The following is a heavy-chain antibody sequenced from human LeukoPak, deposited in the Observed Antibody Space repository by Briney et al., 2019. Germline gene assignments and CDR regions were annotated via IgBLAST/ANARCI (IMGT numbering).Heavy chain of an antibody. CDR3: ARGDAEMATTSGFDY. Sequence: SVKASCKASRGTFSSYAISWVRQAAGQGLEWMGGIIPIFGTANYAQKFQGRVTITTDESTSTAYMELSSLRSEDTAVYYCARGDAEMATTSGFDYWGQGTLVTVSS. CDR2: IIPIFGTA. J-gene: IGHJ4*02. V-gene: IGHV1-69*05. CDR1: RGTFSSYA. D-gene: IGHD5-24*01.